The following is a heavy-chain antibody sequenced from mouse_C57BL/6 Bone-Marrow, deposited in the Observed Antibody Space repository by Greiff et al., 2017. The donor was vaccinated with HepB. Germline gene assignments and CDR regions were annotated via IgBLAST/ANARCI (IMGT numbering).Heavy chain of an antibody. CDR1: GFNIKDYY. CDR3: ATYGNLYYYAMDY. D-gene: IGHD2-1*01. CDR2: IDPEDGET. V-gene: IGHV14-2*01. Sequence: EVKLEESGAELVKPGASVKLSCTASGFNIKDYYMHWVKQRTEQGLEWIGRIDPEDGETKYAPKFQGKATITADTSTNTAYLQLSSLKSEDTAVYYCATYGNLYYYAMDYWGQGTSVTVSS. J-gene: IGHJ4*01.